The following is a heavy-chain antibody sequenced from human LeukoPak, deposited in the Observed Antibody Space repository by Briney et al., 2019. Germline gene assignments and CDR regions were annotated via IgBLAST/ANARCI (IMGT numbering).Heavy chain of an antibody. D-gene: IGHD5-18*01. CDR3: ARWDTAMVAFDI. J-gene: IGHJ3*02. Sequence: GGSLRLSCAASGFTFSSYGMHWVRQAPGKGLEWVAFIRYDGSNKYYADSVKGRFTISRDNSKNTLYLQMNSLRAEDTAVYYCARWDTAMVAFDIWGQGTMVTVSS. CDR2: IRYDGSNK. CDR1: GFTFSSYG. V-gene: IGHV3-30*02.